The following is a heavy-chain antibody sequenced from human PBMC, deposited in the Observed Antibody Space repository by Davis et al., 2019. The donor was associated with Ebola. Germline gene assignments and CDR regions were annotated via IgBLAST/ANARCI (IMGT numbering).Heavy chain of an antibody. J-gene: IGHJ5*02. Sequence: MPSETLSLTCTVSGGSISSYYWNWIRQPPGKGLEWIGEINHSGSTNYNPSLKSRVTISVDTSKNQFSLKLSSVTAADTAVYYCARGITMVRSENWFDPWGQGTLVTVSS. CDR3: ARGITMVRSENWFDP. CDR1: GGSISSYY. D-gene: IGHD3-10*01. V-gene: IGHV4-34*01. CDR2: INHSGST.